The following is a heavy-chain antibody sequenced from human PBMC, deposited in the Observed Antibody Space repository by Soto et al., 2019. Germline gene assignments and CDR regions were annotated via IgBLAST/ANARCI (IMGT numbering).Heavy chain of an antibody. CDR2: INSDGSHT. J-gene: IGHJ5*01. D-gene: IGHD4-17*01. V-gene: IGHV3-74*01. CDR1: GFTFFAYW. CDR3: AKEGHYGDYGNVNWFDS. Sequence: EVQLLESGGGLVQPGGSLRLSCSASGFTFFAYWIHWVRQVPGKGLVWVSRINSDGSHTSYADSVRGRFTISRDNSKNPSNLQRNRLTAEDTAAYYCAKEGHYGDYGNVNWFDSWGQGSLVTVSS.